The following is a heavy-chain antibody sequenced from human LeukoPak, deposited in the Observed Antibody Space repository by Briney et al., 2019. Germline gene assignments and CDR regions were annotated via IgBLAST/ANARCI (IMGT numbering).Heavy chain of an antibody. D-gene: IGHD2-2*01. CDR1: GGSINTYY. V-gene: IGHV4-59*08. CDR3: ARRGRSSTDPFEY. CDR2: IYYSGTT. J-gene: IGHJ4*02. Sequence: SETPSLTCTVSGGSINTYYWYWIRQPPGEGLECIGYIYYSGTTTYSTSLRSRVTLSLDTPKNQIFLRLTSVTAADTAVYYCARRGRSSTDPFEYWGQGTLVTVSS.